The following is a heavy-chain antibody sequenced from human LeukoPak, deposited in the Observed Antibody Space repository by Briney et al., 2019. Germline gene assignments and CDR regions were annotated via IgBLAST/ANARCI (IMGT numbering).Heavy chain of an antibody. J-gene: IGHJ4*02. CDR3: VRDFRSADY. Sequence: GGSLRLSCAASGFTFSTYCMHWVRQAPGKGPMWVSRICPDGTVTSYADSVKARFIISRDNARNTVYLQMNSQRVEDTAVYYCVRDFRSADYWGQGTLVTVSS. CDR2: ICPDGTVT. V-gene: IGHV3-74*01. CDR1: GFTFSTYC.